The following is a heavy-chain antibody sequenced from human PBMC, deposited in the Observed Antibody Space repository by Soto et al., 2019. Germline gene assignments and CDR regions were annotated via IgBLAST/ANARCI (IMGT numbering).Heavy chain of an antibody. CDR1: GFTFSSYS. CDR3: ASDIVATIMFDY. CDR2: ISSSSSYI. J-gene: IGHJ4*02. Sequence: EVQLVESGGGLVKPGGSLRLSCAASGFTFSSYSMNWVRQAPGKGLEWVSSISSSSSYIYYADSVKGRFTISRDNAKNSLYLQMNSLRAEDTAVYYCASDIVATIMFDYWGQGTLVTVSS. V-gene: IGHV3-21*01. D-gene: IGHD5-12*01.